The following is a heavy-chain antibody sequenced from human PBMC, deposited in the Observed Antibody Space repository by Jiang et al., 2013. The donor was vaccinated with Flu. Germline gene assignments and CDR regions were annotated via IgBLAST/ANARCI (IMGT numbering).Heavy chain of an antibody. V-gene: IGHV1-69*04. CDR1: GGTFSSYA. D-gene: IGHD4-17*01. CDR3: ARDLQEVATVTTTSDAFDI. CDR2: IIPILGIA. J-gene: IGHJ3*02. Sequence: SGAEVKKPGSSVKVSCKASGGTFSSYAISWVRQAPGQGLEWMGRIIPILGIANYAQKFQGRVTITADKSTSTAYMELSSLRSEDTAVYYCARDLQEVATVTTTSDAFDIWGQGTMVTVSS.